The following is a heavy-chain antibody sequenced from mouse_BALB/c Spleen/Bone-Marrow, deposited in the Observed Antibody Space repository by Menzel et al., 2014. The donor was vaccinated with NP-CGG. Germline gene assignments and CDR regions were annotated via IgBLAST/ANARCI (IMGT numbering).Heavy chain of an antibody. D-gene: IGHD1-1*01. CDR2: INPSTGYT. J-gene: IGHJ2*01. V-gene: IGHV1-7*01. Sequence: VQRVESGAELAKPEASVKMSCKASGYTFTNYWMHWVKQRPGQGLEWIGYINPSTGYTEYNQKFKDKATLTADKSSSTAYMQLSSLTSEDSAVHYCARIYYYGRDYWGQGTTLTVSS. CDR3: ARIYYYGRDY. CDR1: GYTFTNYW.